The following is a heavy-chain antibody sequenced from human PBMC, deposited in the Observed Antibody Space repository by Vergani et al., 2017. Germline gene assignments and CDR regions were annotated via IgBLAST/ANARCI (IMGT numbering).Heavy chain of an antibody. D-gene: IGHD3-22*01. CDR1: GYTFTSYG. CDR3: AGISSGYYPN. V-gene: IGHV1-18*01. CDR2: ISAYNGNT. Sequence: QVQLVQSGAEVKKPGASVKVSCKASGYTFTSYGISWVRQTPGQGLEWMGWISAYNGNTNYAHKLQGGVTMTTDTSTSTAYMELRGLRSDDTAVHYCAGISSGYYPNWGQGTLVTVSS. J-gene: IGHJ4*02.